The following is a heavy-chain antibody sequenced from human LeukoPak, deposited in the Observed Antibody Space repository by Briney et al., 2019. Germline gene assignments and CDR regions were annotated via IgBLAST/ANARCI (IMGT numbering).Heavy chain of an antibody. CDR1: GFSFSNYG. V-gene: IGHV3-30*18. D-gene: IGHD2-15*01. CDR3: AKDVVVVAARYGYYGMDV. J-gene: IGHJ6*02. Sequence: GRSLRLPCAASGFSFSNYGMHWVRQAPGKGLEWVAVMSYDGTNKYYADSVKGRFTISRDNSKNTLYLQMNSLRAEDTAVYYCAKDVVVVAARYGYYGMDVWGQGTTVTVSS. CDR2: MSYDGTNK.